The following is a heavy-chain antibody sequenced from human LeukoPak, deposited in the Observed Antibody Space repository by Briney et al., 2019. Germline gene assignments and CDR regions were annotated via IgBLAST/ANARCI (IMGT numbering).Heavy chain of an antibody. D-gene: IGHD6-19*01. CDR3: ARGRISSGWFAPFDY. J-gene: IGHJ4*02. Sequence: SETLSLTCTVSGGSISSYYWSWIRQPPGQGLEWIGYIYYIGGTNYNASPESRRTMSIYTSKNQFSLKVLSVTAADTAVHYCARGRISSGWFAPFDYWGQGTPLTVPS. CDR2: IYYIGGT. CDR1: GGSISSYY. V-gene: IGHV4-59*01.